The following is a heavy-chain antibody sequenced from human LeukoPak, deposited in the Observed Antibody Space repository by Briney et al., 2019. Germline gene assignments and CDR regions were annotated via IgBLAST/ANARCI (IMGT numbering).Heavy chain of an antibody. CDR1: GFTFDDYA. J-gene: IGHJ4*02. V-gene: IGHV3-9*01. CDR3: AISRIVGGSRFDY. CDR2: ISWNSGSI. Sequence: PGGSLRLSCAASGFTFDDYAMHWVRQAPGKGLEWVSGISWNSGSIGYADSVKGRFTISRDNAKNPLYLQMNSLRAEDTALYYCAISRIVGGSRFDYWGQGTLVTVSS. D-gene: IGHD2-15*01.